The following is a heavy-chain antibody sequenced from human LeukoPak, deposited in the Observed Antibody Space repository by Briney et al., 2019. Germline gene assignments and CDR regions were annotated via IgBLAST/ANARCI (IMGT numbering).Heavy chain of an antibody. D-gene: IGHD2-2*01. CDR1: GGTFSSFA. CDR2: IIPIFGTA. Sequence: SVKVSCKAFGGTFSSFAISWVRQAPGQGLEWMGGIIPIFGTANYAQKFQGRVTITADESTSTAYMELSSLRSEDTAVYYCARGRVPAATYNWFDPWGQGTLVTVSS. CDR3: ARGRVPAATYNWFDP. V-gene: IGHV1-69*01. J-gene: IGHJ5*02.